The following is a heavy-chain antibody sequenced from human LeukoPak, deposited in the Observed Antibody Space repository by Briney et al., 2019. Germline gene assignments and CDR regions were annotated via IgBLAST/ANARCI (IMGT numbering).Heavy chain of an antibody. CDR3: AKDNGRAFDI. V-gene: IGHV3-9*01. CDR1: GFSFSGYE. J-gene: IGHJ3*02. CDR2: ISWNSGSI. Sequence: GGSLRLSCAASGFSFSGYEMHWVRQAPGKGLEWVSGISWNSGSIGYADSVKGRFTISRDNAKNSLYLQMNSLRAEGTALYYCAKDNGRAFDIWGQGTMVTVSS.